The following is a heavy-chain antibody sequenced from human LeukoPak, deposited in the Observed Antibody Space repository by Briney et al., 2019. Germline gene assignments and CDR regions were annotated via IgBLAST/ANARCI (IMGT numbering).Heavy chain of an antibody. V-gene: IGHV3-21*01. D-gene: IGHD6-19*01. CDR1: GFTFSDYY. Sequence: GGSLRLSCAASGFTFSDYYMSWVRQAPGKGLEWVSSISSSSSYIYYADSVKGRFTISRDNAKNSLYLQMNSLRAEDTAVYYCAREIAVADYDAFDIWGQGTMVTVSS. CDR2: ISSSSSYI. CDR3: AREIAVADYDAFDI. J-gene: IGHJ3*02.